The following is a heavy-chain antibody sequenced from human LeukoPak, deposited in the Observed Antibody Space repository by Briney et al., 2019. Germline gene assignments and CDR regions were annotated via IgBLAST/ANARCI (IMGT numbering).Heavy chain of an antibody. CDR1: GGSFSGYY. D-gene: IGHD2-21*02. CDR3: ARGASCGGDCYLDDAFDI. V-gene: IGHV4-34*01. Sequence: SETLSLTCAVYGGSFSGYYWSWIRQPPGKGLEWIGEINHSGSTNYNPSLKSRVTISVDTSKNQFSLKLSSVTAADTAVYYCARGASCGGDCYLDDAFDIWGQGTLATFSS. J-gene: IGHJ3*02. CDR2: INHSGST.